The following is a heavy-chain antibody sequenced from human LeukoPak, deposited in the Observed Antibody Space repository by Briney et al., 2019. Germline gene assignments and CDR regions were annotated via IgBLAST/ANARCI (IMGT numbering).Heavy chain of an antibody. CDR1: GASFSEYY. CDR3: ATGSQLGSYNWFDP. CDR2: IDHSRST. V-gene: IGHV4-34*01. J-gene: IGHJ5*02. D-gene: IGHD1-1*01. Sequence: PSETLSPTCAVYGASFSEYYWSWIRQPPGKGLEWIGEIDHSRSTKYNPSLRGRVTISLDTSKNQFSLDLTSVTAADTAVYYCATGSQLGSYNWFDPWGRGTLVTVSS.